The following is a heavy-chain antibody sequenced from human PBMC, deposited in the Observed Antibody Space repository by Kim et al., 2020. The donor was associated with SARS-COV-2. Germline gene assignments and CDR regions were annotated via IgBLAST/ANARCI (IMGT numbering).Heavy chain of an antibody. Sequence: SETLSLTCTVSGGSVSSGSYYWSWIRQPPGKGLEWIGYIYYSGSTNYNPSLKSRVTISVDTSKNQFSLKLSSVTAADTAVYYCARSLLWFGDFFWGQGTMVTVSS. V-gene: IGHV4-61*01. J-gene: IGHJ3*01. CDR2: IYYSGST. CDR3: ARSLLWFGDFF. CDR1: GGSVSSGSYY. D-gene: IGHD3-10*01.